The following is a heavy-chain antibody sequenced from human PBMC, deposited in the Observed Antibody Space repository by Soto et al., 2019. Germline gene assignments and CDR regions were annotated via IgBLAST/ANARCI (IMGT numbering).Heavy chain of an antibody. V-gene: IGHV1-8*01. D-gene: IGHD2-2*01. CDR2: MNPNSGNT. J-gene: IGHJ4*02. CDR3: ARSVRHCSSTSCYQQGLGY. Sequence: ASVKVSCKASGYTFTSYDINWVRQATGQGLEWMGWMNPNSGNTGYAQKFQGRVTMTRNTSISTAYMELSSLRSEDTAVYYCARSVRHCSSTSCYQQGLGYWGQGTLVTVSS. CDR1: GYTFTSYD.